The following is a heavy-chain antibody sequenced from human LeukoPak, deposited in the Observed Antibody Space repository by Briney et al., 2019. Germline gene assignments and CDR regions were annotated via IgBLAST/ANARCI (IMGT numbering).Heavy chain of an antibody. CDR2: INPNSGGT. Sequence: ASVKVSCKASGYTFTSYYMHWVRQAPGQGLEWMGWINPNSGGTNYAQKFQGRVTMTRDTSISTAYMELSRLRSDDTAVYYCASSPEVGATNYYYYYYMDVWGKGTTVTVSS. CDR3: ASSPEVGATNYYYYYYMDV. D-gene: IGHD1-26*01. V-gene: IGHV1-2*02. J-gene: IGHJ6*03. CDR1: GYTFTSYY.